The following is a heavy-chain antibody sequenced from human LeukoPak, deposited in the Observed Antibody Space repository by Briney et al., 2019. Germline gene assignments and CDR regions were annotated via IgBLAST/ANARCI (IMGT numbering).Heavy chain of an antibody. D-gene: IGHD2-2*01. J-gene: IGHJ6*02. CDR2: IIPIFGTA. V-gene: IGHV1-69*13. CDR1: GGTFSSYA. Sequence: SVKVSCKASGGTFSSYAISWVRQAPGQGLEWMGGIIPIFGTANYAQKFQGRVTITADESTSTAYMELCSLRSEDTAVYYCARGTLGYCSSTSCPPQHYYYYGMDVWGQGTTVTVSS. CDR3: ARGTLGYCSSTSCPPQHYYYYGMDV.